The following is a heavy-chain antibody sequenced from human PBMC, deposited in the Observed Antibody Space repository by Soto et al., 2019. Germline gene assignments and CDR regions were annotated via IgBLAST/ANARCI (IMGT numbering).Heavy chain of an antibody. Sequence: GGSLRLSCSVSGFAFNNYGINWVRQAPGKGLEWVSSISKSDYTYYSDSVKGRFTISRDNAKNSVSLQMNTLRVEDTAVYYCAREDSIIIPAVSDFWGQGTLVTVSS. V-gene: IGHV3-21*01. CDR3: AREDSIIIPAVSDF. D-gene: IGHD2-2*01. CDR2: ISKSDYT. J-gene: IGHJ4*02. CDR1: GFAFNNYG.